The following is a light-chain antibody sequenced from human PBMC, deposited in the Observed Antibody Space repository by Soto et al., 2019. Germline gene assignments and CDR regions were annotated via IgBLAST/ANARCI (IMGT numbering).Light chain of an antibody. CDR3: SSYAGSNNVV. CDR2: EVS. Sequence: QSALTQPASVSGSPGQSITISCTGTSSDVGGYNYVSWYQQHPGKAPKLMIYEVSKRPSGVPDRFSGSKSDNTASLTVSGLQSEDEADYYCSSYAGSNNVVFGGGTQLTVL. J-gene: IGLJ2*01. V-gene: IGLV2-8*01. CDR1: SSDVGGYNY.